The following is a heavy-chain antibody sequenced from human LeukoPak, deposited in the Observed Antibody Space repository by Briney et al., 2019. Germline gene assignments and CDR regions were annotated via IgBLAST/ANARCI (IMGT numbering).Heavy chain of an antibody. V-gene: IGHV3-23*01. CDR1: GFIFSSYG. CDR2: ISGSGGST. J-gene: IGHJ4*02. Sequence: PGGSLRLSRAASGFIFSSYGMTWVRQAPGKGLEWVSDISGSGGSTHYADSVKGRFTISRDNPKHALYLQMNSLRADDTAVYYCAKRDIAVAGTIDNWGQGTLVTVSS. CDR3: AKRDIAVAGTIDN. D-gene: IGHD6-19*01.